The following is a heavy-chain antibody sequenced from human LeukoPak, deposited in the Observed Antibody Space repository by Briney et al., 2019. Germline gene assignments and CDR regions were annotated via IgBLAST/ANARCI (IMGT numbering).Heavy chain of an antibody. J-gene: IGHJ3*02. Sequence: GESLKISCKGSGYSFTSYWIGWVRQMPGKGLEWMGIIYPGDSDTRYSPSFQGQVTISADKSISTAYLQWSSLKASDTAMYYCASLTDIVVVPAAIGIPWPGAFDIWGQGTMVTVSS. D-gene: IGHD2-2*02. V-gene: IGHV5-51*01. CDR1: GYSFTSYW. CDR3: ASLTDIVVVPAAIGIPWPGAFDI. CDR2: IYPGDSDT.